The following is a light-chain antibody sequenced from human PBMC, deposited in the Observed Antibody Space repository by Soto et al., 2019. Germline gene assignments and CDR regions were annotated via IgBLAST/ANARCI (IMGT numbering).Light chain of an antibody. V-gene: IGLV2-14*01. CDR3: CSYTTTYTLV. Sequence: QSALTQPASVSGSLGQSITISCTGTSRDVGGYNYVSWYQHHPGKGPKVLIYEVSYRPSGVSDRFSGSKSGNTASLTISSLQFEDEADYYCCSYTTTYTLVFGGGTKLTVL. J-gene: IGLJ3*02. CDR1: SRDVGGYNY. CDR2: EVS.